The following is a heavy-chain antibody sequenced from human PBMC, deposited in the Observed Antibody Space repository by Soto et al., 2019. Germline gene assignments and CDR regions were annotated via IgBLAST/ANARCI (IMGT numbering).Heavy chain of an antibody. CDR2: IYYSGST. V-gene: IGHV4-31*03. Sequence: PSETLSLTCTVSGVSISSGGYYWSWIRQHPGKGLEWIGYIYYSGSTYYNPSLKSRVTISVDTSKNQFSLKLSSVTAADTAVYYCARGEIQLVAFDIWGQGTMVTVSS. D-gene: IGHD5-18*01. CDR3: ARGEIQLVAFDI. CDR1: GVSISSGGYY. J-gene: IGHJ3*02.